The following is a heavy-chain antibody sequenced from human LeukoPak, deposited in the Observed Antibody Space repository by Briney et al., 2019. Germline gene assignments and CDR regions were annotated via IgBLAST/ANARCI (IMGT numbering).Heavy chain of an antibody. V-gene: IGHV4-34*01. Sequence: SETLSLTCTVYGGSFSGYYWSWIRQPPGKGLEWIGEINHSGSTNYNPSLKSRVTISVDTSKNQFSLKLSSVTAADTAVYYCARRYSSGWRYWGQGTLVTVSS. D-gene: IGHD6-19*01. CDR3: ARRYSSGWRY. J-gene: IGHJ4*02. CDR1: GGSFSGYY. CDR2: INHSGST.